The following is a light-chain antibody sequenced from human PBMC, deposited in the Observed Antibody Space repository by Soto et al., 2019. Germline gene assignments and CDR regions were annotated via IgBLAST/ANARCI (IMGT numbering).Light chain of an antibody. CDR3: QQYNDWPRALT. CDR2: GAS. CDR1: QSVSSN. J-gene: IGKJ4*01. V-gene: IGKV3-15*01. Sequence: EIVMTQSPATLSVSPGERATLSCRASQSVSSNFAWYQQKPGQAPRLLIYGASTRATGIPARFSGSGSGTEFTLTISSLQSEDFAVYYCQQYNDWPRALTFGGGTKVAIK.